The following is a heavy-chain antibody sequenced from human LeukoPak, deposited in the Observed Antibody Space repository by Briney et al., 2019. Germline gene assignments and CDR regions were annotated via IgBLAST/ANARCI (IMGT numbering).Heavy chain of an antibody. Sequence: PSETLYLTCTVSGYSISSGYYWGWIRQPPGKGLGWIGSIYHSGSTYYNPSLKSRVTISVDASKNQFSLKLSSVTAADTAVYYCAREIVTTYNWFDPWGQGTLVTVSS. V-gene: IGHV4-38-2*02. CDR1: GYSISSGYY. CDR2: IYHSGST. D-gene: IGHD4-17*01. J-gene: IGHJ5*02. CDR3: AREIVTTYNWFDP.